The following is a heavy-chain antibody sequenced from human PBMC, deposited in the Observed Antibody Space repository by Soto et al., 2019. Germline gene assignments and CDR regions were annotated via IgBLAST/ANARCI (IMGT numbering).Heavy chain of an antibody. V-gene: IGHV1-58*01. CDR1: GFTFTSSA. CDR3: AAEGRSSGWYGIDYFDY. D-gene: IGHD6-19*01. Sequence: SVKVSCKASGFTFTSSAVQWVRQARGQRLEWIGWIVVGSGNTNYAQKFQERVTITRDMSTSTAYMELSSLGSEDTAVYYCAAEGRSSGWYGIDYFDYWGQGTLVTVSS. CDR2: IVVGSGNT. J-gene: IGHJ4*02.